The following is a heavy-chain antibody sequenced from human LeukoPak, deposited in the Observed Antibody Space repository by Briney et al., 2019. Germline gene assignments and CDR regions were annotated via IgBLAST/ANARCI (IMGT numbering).Heavy chain of an antibody. D-gene: IGHD1-26*01. CDR1: GYTFTSYD. CDR3: ASNSGSSYYYGMDV. V-gene: IGHV1-8*01. J-gene: IGHJ6*02. CDR2: MNPNSGNT. Sequence: GASVKVSCKASGYTFTSYDINWVRQATGQGLEWMGWMNPNSGNTGYAQKFQGRVTMTRNTSISTAYMELSSLRSEDTAVYYCASNSGSSYYYGMDVWGQGTTVTVSS.